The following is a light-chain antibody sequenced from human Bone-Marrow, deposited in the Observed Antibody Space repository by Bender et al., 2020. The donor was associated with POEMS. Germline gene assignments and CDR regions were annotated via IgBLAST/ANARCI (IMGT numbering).Light chain of an antibody. CDR2: GQN. CDR3: YSRDSSGSHLREV. V-gene: IGLV3-19*01. J-gene: IGLJ2*01. CDR1: SLRSYY. Sequence: SSDLTQDPAVSVALGQTVAITCQGDSLRSYYATWYQQKSGQAPVLVMYGQNKRPSGISDRFSGSSLGDTASLTITGAQAEDEADYYCYSRDSSGSHLREVFGGGTKLTVL.